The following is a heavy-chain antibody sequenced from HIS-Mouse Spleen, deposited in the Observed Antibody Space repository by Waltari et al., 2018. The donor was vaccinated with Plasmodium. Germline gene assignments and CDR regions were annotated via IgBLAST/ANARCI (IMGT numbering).Heavy chain of an antibody. CDR3: AREDILTGYYNDYWYFDL. CDR1: GFTFSYYR. CDR2: ISSSSSYI. V-gene: IGHV3-21*01. Sequence: EVQLVESGGGLVKPGGSLRLSLAASGFTFSYYRMNWVRQAPGKGLEWVSSISSSSSYIYYADSVKGRFTISRDNAKNSLYLQMNSLRAEDTAVYYCAREDILTGYYNDYWYFDLWGRGSLVTVSS. J-gene: IGHJ2*01. D-gene: IGHD3-9*01.